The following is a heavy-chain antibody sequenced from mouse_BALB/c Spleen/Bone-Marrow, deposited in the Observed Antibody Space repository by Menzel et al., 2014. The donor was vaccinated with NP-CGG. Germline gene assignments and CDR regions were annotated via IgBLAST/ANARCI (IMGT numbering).Heavy chain of an antibody. CDR1: GHTFXSYW. D-gene: IGHD2-3*01. J-gene: IGHJ3*01. Sequence: QVHVEQSGAELAKPGASVKMSCKASGHTFXSYWMHWVKQRPGQGLEWIGYINPSTGYTEYNQKLKDKATLTADKSSSTAYMQLSSLTSEDSAVYYCARYDGYEAYWGQGTLVTVSA. CDR3: ARYDGYEAY. CDR2: INPSTGYT. V-gene: IGHV1-7*01.